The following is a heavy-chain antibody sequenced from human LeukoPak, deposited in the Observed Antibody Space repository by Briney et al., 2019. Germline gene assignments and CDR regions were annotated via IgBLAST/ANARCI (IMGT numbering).Heavy chain of an antibody. D-gene: IGHD5-18*01. Sequence: SETLSLTCTVSGGSISSYYWSWIRQPPGKGLEWIGYIYYSGSTNYNPSLKSRVTISVDTSKNQFSLKLSSVTAADTAVYYCARQRQSAMVLGNWFDPWGQGTLVTVSS. CDR3: ARQRQSAMVLGNWFDP. J-gene: IGHJ5*02. V-gene: IGHV4-59*01. CDR2: IYYSGST. CDR1: GGSISSYY.